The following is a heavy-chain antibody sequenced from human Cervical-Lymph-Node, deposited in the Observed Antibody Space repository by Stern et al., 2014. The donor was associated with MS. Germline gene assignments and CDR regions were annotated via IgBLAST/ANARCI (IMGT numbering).Heavy chain of an antibody. CDR3: ARQRYFDY. CDR1: GSTFTSYW. CDR2: IFPGGSDI. V-gene: IGHV5-51*01. Sequence: EVQLVESGTEVKRPGESLKISCQASGSTFTSYWIGWVRQMPGKGLEWIAIIFPGGSDIRYSPSFQGQVTISADKSSSTAYLQWNNLKASDTAIYYCARQRYFDYWGQGTLVTVSS. J-gene: IGHJ4*02.